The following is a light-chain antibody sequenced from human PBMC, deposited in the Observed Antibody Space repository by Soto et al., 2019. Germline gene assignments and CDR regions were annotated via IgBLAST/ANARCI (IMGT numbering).Light chain of an antibody. Sequence: DIQMTQSPSTVSASVGDRVTITCRASQSISTWLAWYQQKPGKAPKLLIYDASSLESGVPSRFSGSGSGTEFTLTISSLQPDDFATYYCQQYNSYHVTFGQGTKVDIK. CDR3: QQYNSYHVT. V-gene: IGKV1-5*01. CDR2: DAS. J-gene: IGKJ1*01. CDR1: QSISTW.